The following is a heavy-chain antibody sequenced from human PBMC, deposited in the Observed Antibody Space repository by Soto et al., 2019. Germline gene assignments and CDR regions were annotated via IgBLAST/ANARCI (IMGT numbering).Heavy chain of an antibody. V-gene: IGHV3-23*01. CDR1: GFTFSNYA. CDR3: AKASGSTVKGPYYYMDV. Sequence: GGSLRLSCAASGFTFSNYAIHWVRQAPGKGLEWVSAISGSGGSTYYADSVKGRFTISRDNSKNTLYLQMNSLRAEDTAVYYCAKASGSTVKGPYYYMDVWGKGATVTVSS. CDR2: ISGSGGST. J-gene: IGHJ6*03. D-gene: IGHD4-17*01.